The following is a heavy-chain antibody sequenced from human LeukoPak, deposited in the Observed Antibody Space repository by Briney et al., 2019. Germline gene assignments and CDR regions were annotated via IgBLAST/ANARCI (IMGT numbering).Heavy chain of an antibody. CDR2: IYPGDSDT. V-gene: IGHV5-51*01. CDR1: GYSFTSYW. Sequence: GESLKISCKGSGYSFTSYWIGWVRQMPGKGLEWMGIIYPGDSDTRYSPSFQGQVTISADKSISTAYLQWSSPKAPDTAMYYCARPSRDGYNYGGFDYWGQGTLVTVSS. D-gene: IGHD5-24*01. CDR3: ARPSRDGYNYGGFDY. J-gene: IGHJ4*02.